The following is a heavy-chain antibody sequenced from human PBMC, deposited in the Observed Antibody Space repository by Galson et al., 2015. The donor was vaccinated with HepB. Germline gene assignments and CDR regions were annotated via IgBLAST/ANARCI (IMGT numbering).Heavy chain of an antibody. CDR3: ARDYXVTTRKWFDP. Sequence: SVKVSXXXSDYTXTXYGIXWVRQAPGQGLEWMGWINTYNGITNYAQKFQGRVTMTKDTSTRTVYMILRSLRSDDTAVYYCARDYXVTTRKWFDPWGEGTPXXVSS. V-gene: IGHV1-18*01. CDR2: INTYNGIT. J-gene: IGHJ5*02. CDR1: DYTXTXYG. D-gene: IGHD4-17*01.